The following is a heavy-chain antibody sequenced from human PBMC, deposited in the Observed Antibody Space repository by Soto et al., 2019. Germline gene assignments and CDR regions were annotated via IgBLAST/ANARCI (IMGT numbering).Heavy chain of an antibody. J-gene: IGHJ4*02. CDR1: GYTFTSYG. Sequence: ASVKVSCKASGYTFTSYGISWVRQAPGQGLEWMGWISAYNGNTNYAQKLQGRVTMTTDTSTSTAYMELRSLRSDDTALYYCARHADGCSSTSCYFDYWGQGTLVTVSS. CDR3: ARHADGCSSTSCYFDY. CDR2: ISAYNGNT. D-gene: IGHD2-2*01. V-gene: IGHV1-18*01.